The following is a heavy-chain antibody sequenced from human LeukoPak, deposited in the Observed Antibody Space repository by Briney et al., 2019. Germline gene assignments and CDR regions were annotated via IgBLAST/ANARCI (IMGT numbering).Heavy chain of an antibody. CDR1: GGSISNSNYY. CDR2: IYYSGNT. CDR3: MRHEEEDGYNAKPFDF. D-gene: IGHD5-24*01. Sequence: SQTLSLTCTVSGGSISNSNYYWGWVRQPPGKGLEWFGTIYYSGNTYYTPSLKSRVTISVDTSKNQFSLRLSSVTAADTAVYFCMRHEEEDGYNAKPFDFWGQGTLVTVSS. J-gene: IGHJ4*02. V-gene: IGHV4-39*01.